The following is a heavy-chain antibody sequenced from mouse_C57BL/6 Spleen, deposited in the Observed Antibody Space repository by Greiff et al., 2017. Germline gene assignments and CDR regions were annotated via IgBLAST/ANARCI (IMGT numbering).Heavy chain of an antibody. J-gene: IGHJ3*01. D-gene: IGHD1-3*01. CDR3: ARGELEGCAY. CDR2: IDPSDSYT. CDR1: GYTFTSYW. Sequence: QVQLQQPGAELVMPGASVKLSCKASGYTFTSYWMHWVKQRPGQGLEWIGEIDPSDSYTNYNQKFKGKSTLTVDKSSSTAYMQLSSLTSEDSAVYYCARGELEGCAYWGQGTLVTVSA. V-gene: IGHV1-69*01.